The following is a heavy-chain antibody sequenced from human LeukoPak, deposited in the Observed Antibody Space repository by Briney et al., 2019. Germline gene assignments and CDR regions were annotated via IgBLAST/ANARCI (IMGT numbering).Heavy chain of an antibody. D-gene: IGHD5-12*01. V-gene: IGHV3-30-3*01. Sequence: GGSLRLSCAASGFTFSSYAMHWVRQAPGKGLEWVAVISYDGSNKYYADSVKGRFTISRDNSKNTLYLQMNSLRAEDTAVYYCARALVLSGYDDEIDYWGQGTLVTVSS. CDR1: GFTFSSYA. CDR3: ARALVLSGYDDEIDY. CDR2: ISYDGSNK. J-gene: IGHJ4*02.